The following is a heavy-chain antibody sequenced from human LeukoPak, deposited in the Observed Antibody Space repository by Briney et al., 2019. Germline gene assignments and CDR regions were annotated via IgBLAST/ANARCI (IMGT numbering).Heavy chain of an antibody. CDR3: ARVDHYDFWVFP. CDR2: ISYSGNT. V-gene: IGHV4-59*12. D-gene: IGHD3-3*01. Sequence: SETLSLTCTVSGASIRGYYWSWIRQPPGKGLEWIGYISYSGNTYYNPSLKSRVTISVDTSKNQFSLKLSSVTAADTAVYYCARVDHYDFWVFPWGQGTLVTVSS. J-gene: IGHJ5*02. CDR1: GASIRGYY.